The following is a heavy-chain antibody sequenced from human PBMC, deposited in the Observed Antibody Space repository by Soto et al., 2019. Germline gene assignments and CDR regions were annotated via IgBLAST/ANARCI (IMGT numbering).Heavy chain of an antibody. CDR2: LYYGRSA. CDR1: GDSISSYY. CDR3: ARGVRLFRGSLDS. D-gene: IGHD2-15*01. Sequence: SETLSLTCAVSGDSISSYYCMWIRQPPGKGLESIGYLYYGRSANYNPSLKSRVTLSVDTSTNQCSLTLSSMTAADTAVYFCARGVRLFRGSLDSWGQGTLVTVAS. V-gene: IGHV4-59*01. J-gene: IGHJ5*01.